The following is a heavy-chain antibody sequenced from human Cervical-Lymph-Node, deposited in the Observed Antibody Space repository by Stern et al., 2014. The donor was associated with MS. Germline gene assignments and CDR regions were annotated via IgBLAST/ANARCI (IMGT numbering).Heavy chain of an antibody. J-gene: IGHJ4*02. V-gene: IGHV4-34*01. CDR2: INHSGTT. CDR1: GGSFSTYW. CDR3: TIMPNY. Sequence: QVQLQQWGAGLLKPSETLSLTCAVYGGSFSTYWWSWTRQSPGKGLEWIGEINHSGTTNYNPSLKSRVVISIDTSKNQFFLKLSSVTAADTAMYYCTIMPNYWGQGTLVTVSS. D-gene: IGHD2-2*01.